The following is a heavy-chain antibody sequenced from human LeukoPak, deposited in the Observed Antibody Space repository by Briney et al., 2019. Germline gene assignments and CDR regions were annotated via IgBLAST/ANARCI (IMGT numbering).Heavy chain of an antibody. CDR3: AKPGGVRGYYPFDY. CDR1: GFTFDDYA. Sequence: GRSLRLSCAASGFTFDDYAMHWVRQAPGKGLEWVSGISWNSGSIGYADSVKGRFTISRDNAKNSLYLQMNSLRAEDTALYYCAKPGGVRGYYPFDYWGQGTLVTVSS. V-gene: IGHV3-9*01. J-gene: IGHJ4*02. CDR2: ISWNSGSI. D-gene: IGHD2/OR15-2a*01.